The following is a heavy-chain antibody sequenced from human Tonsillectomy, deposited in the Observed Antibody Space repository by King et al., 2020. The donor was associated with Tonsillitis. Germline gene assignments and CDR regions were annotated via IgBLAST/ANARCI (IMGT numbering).Heavy chain of an antibody. CDR1: GFTFSGSN. D-gene: IGHD1-26*01. CDR3: AREDERIVTFAYFDH. V-gene: IGHV3-48*01. J-gene: IGHJ4*02. Sequence: VQLVESGGGLVQPGGSLRLSCAVSGFTFSGSNMNWVRQAPGKGLEWISYISSSAINIYYADSVKGRFTISRDKAKNTLYLQMNSLRAEDTAIYYCAREDERIVTFAYFDHWGQGTLGTGSP. CDR2: ISSSAINI.